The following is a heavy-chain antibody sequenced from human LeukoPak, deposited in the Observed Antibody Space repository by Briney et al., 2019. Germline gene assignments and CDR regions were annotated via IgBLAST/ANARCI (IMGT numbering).Heavy chain of an antibody. CDR1: GFTFSGSA. Sequence: GGSLRLSCAASGFTFSGSAMHWVRQASGKGLEWVARVRSKDNGYATSYSASVRGRFTISRDDSKNMAYLQMDSLKTEDTAVYFCSRTSDAAWYFDLWGRGTLVTVSS. J-gene: IGHJ2*01. CDR2: VRSKDNGYAT. D-gene: IGHD6-25*01. CDR3: SRTSDAAWYFDL. V-gene: IGHV3-73*01.